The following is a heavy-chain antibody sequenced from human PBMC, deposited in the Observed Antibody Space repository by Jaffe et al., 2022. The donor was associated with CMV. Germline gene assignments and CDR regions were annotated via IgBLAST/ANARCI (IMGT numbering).Heavy chain of an antibody. J-gene: IGHJ5*02. V-gene: IGHV4-59*01. CDR1: GGSISSYY. D-gene: IGHD5-12*01. CDR3: ARDICGDGYNYCSYNWFDP. Sequence: QVQLQESGPGLVKPSETLSLTCTVSGGSISSYYWSWIRQPPGKGLEWIGYIYYSGSTNYNPSLKSRVTISVDTSKNQFSLKLSSVTAADTAVYYCARDICGDGYNYCSYNWFDPWGQGTLVTVSS. CDR2: IYYSGST.